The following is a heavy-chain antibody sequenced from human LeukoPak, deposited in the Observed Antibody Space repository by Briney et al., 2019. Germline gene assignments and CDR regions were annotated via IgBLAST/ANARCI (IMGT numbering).Heavy chain of an antibody. CDR1: GYTFTGYY. V-gene: IGHV1-2*02. Sequence: ASVKVSCKASGYTFTGYYMHWVRQAPGQGLEWMGWINPNSGGTNYAQKFQGRVTMTRDTSITTAYMEMSRLRSDDTALYYCARSPHILTGENFDYWGQGTLVAVSS. D-gene: IGHD3-9*01. J-gene: IGHJ4*02. CDR2: INPNSGGT. CDR3: ARSPHILTGENFDY.